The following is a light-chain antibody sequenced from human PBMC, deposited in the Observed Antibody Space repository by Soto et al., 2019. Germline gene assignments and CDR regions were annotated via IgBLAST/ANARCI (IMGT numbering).Light chain of an antibody. CDR2: GAS. V-gene: IGKV3-20*01. CDR3: QQYGGSPQT. CDR1: QSVSKY. Sequence: EIVLTQSPGTLALSPGEGATLSCRASQSVSKYLAWYQQKPGQAPRLLIYGASSRPTGIPDSFSGSGSGTDFTLTISRLEPEDFAVYYCQQYGGSPQTFGQGTKVKIK. J-gene: IGKJ1*01.